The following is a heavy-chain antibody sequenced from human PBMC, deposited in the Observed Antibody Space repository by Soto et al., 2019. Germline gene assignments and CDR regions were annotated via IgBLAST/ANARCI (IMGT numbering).Heavy chain of an antibody. J-gene: IGHJ4*02. CDR3: XXXXEXHFDY. Sequence: EVQLVESGGGLVQPGGSLGLTCVASGFPFSIYSMNWVRQAPGKGLEWSSYITSDTNTIKYADSVKGRFTISRDNAKXXXXXXXXXXXXXXXXXXXXXXXXEXHFDYWGQGTVVTVSS. V-gene: IGHV3-48*01. CDR1: GFPFSIYS. CDR2: ITSDTNTI.